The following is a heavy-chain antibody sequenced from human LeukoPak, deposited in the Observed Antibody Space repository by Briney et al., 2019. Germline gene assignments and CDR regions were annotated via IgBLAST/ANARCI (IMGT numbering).Heavy chain of an antibody. CDR2: ISGSGGST. D-gene: IGHD3-22*01. V-gene: IGHV3-23*01. CDR3: AKDSHRQYYYDSSATSYFDY. CDR1: GFTFSSYA. J-gene: IGHJ4*02. Sequence: PGGSLRLSCAASGFTFSSYAMSWVRQAPGKGLEWISSISGSGGSTYYADSAKGRFTISRDNSKNTLYLQMNSLRAEDTAVYYCAKDSHRQYYYDSSATSYFDYWGQGTLVTVSS.